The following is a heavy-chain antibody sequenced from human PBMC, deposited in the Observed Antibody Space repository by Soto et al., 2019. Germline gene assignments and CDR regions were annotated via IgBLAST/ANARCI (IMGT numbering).Heavy chain of an antibody. CDR2: VWYDGSNK. V-gene: IGHV3-33*01. Sequence: GVSLRLSCAAAACLFPGCRRHCVRQSPGKRLEWVAVVWYDGSNKYYADSVKGRFTISRDNSKNTLYMQMNSLKDEDTAVYYCARVRGEAYYYYYGMEVWGQGTTVTVS. J-gene: IGHJ6*02. CDR1: ACLFPGCR. D-gene: IGHD4-17*01. CDR3: ARVRGEAYYYYYGMEV.